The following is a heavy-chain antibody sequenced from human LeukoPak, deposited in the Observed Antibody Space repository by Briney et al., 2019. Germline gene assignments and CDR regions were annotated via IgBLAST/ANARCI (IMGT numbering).Heavy chain of an antibody. V-gene: IGHV3-7*01. CDR3: ARTYCSSTSCYLSYYYGMDV. J-gene: IGHJ6*02. CDR1: GFTFSSYW. CDR2: IKQDGSEK. Sequence: GGSLRLSCAASGFTFSSYWMSWVRQAPGKGLEWVANIKQDGSEKYYVDSVKGRFTISRDNAKNSLYLQMNSLRAEDTAVYYCARTYCSSTSCYLSYYYGMDVWGQGTTVTVSS. D-gene: IGHD2-2*01.